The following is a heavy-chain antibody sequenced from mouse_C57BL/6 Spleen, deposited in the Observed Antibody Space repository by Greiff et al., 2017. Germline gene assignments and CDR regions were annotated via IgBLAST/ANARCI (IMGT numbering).Heavy chain of an antibody. CDR1: GYAFSSYW. CDR3: AREVVATDAMDY. Sequence: QVQLQQSGPELVKPGASVKISCKASGYAFSSYWMDWVKQRPGKGLEWIGQIYPGDGDTNYNGKFKGKATLTADKSSSTAYMQLSSLTSEDSAVYFCAREVVATDAMDYWGQGTSVTVSS. J-gene: IGHJ4*01. V-gene: IGHV1-80*01. CDR2: IYPGDGDT. D-gene: IGHD1-1*01.